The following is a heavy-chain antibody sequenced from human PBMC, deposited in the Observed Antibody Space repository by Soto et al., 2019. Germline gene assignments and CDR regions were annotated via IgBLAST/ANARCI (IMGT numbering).Heavy chain of an antibody. Sequence: HPGGSLRLSCAASGFTFDDYAMHWVRQAPGKGLEWVSGISWDSGSIGYADSVKGRFTISRDNAKNSLYLQMNSLRAEDTALYYCAKGGRSGWYPIDIWGQGTMVTVSS. CDR3: AKGGRSGWYPIDI. D-gene: IGHD6-19*01. J-gene: IGHJ3*02. CDR2: ISWDSGSI. V-gene: IGHV3-9*01. CDR1: GFTFDDYA.